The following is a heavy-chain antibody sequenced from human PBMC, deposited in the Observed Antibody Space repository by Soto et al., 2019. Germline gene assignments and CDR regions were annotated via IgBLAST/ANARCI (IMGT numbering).Heavy chain of an antibody. CDR3: AKGVDVWGSVRSHFQYYYGMDV. CDR1: RFPFSTYA. CDR2: ISGSGGST. J-gene: IGHJ6*02. V-gene: IGHV3-23*01. D-gene: IGHD3-16*02. Sequence: GGSLRLSCAASRFPFSTYALTWVRQAPGKGLEWVSAISGSGGSTHYADSVKGRFTISRDNSMNTVFLQMNSLRADDTAVYYCAKGVDVWGSVRSHFQYYYGMDVWGQGTAVTVSS.